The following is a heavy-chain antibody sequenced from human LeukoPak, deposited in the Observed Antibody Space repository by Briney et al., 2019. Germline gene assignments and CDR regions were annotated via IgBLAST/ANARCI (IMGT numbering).Heavy chain of an antibody. CDR1: GFTFDDYA. Sequence: GGSLRLSCAASGFTFDDYAMHWVRQAPGKGLEWVSGISWNSGSIGYAVSVKGRFTISRDNAKNSLYLQMNSLRAEDTALYYCAKDVAAAGTAFDIWGQGTMVTVSS. CDR2: ISWNSGSI. D-gene: IGHD6-13*01. V-gene: IGHV3-9*01. J-gene: IGHJ3*02. CDR3: AKDVAAAGTAFDI.